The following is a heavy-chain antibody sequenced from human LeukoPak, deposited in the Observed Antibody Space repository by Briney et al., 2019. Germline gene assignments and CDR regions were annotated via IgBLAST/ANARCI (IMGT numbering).Heavy chain of an antibody. Sequence: ASVKVSCKASGYTFTGYCMHWVRQAPGQGLEWMGWINPNSGGTNYAQKFQGRVTMTRDTSISTAYMELSRLRSDDTAVYYCARMTSSGWYAAGYYFDYWGQGTLVTVSS. D-gene: IGHD6-19*01. V-gene: IGHV1-2*02. CDR2: INPNSGGT. CDR1: GYTFTGYC. J-gene: IGHJ4*02. CDR3: ARMTSSGWYAAGYYFDY.